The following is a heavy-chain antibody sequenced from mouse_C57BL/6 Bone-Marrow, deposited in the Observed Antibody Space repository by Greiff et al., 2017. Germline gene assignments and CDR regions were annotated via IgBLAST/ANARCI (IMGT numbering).Heavy chain of an antibody. D-gene: IGHD1-1*01. J-gene: IGHJ2*01. CDR3: TTSITAVVAEEGYYFDY. Sequence: VQLKQSGAELVRPGASVKLSCTASGFNIKDDYMHWVKQRPEQGLEWIGWIDPENGDTEYASKFQGKATIPADTSSNTAYLQLSSLTSEGTTVYYCTTSITAVVAEEGYYFDYWGQGTTLTVSS. CDR1: GFNIKDDY. CDR2: IDPENGDT. V-gene: IGHV14-4*01.